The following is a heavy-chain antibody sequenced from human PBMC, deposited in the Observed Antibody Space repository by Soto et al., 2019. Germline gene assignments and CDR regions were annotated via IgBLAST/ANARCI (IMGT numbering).Heavy chain of an antibody. CDR2: TNEDGSTI. J-gene: IGHJ4*02. Sequence: EVQLVESGGGLVQPGGSLRLSCAASGFTFSTYWMHWVRQAPGKGLVWVSRTNEDGSTINYADSVKGRFTISRDNVKNTLYWKMNRRRAEDTVLYYCTRDSGGRGGYWGQGTLVTVSS. CDR3: TRDSGGRGGY. D-gene: IGHD3-16*01. CDR1: GFTFSTYW. V-gene: IGHV3-74*01.